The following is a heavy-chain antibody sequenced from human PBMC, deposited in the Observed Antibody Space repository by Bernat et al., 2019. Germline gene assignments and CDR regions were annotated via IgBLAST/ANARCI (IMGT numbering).Heavy chain of an antibody. CDR1: GYTFTSYG. V-gene: IGHV1-18*01. CDR2: ISAYNGNT. J-gene: IGHJ5*02. Sequence: QVQLVQSGAEVKKPGASVKVSCKASGYTFTSYGISWVRQAPGQGLEWMGWISAYNGNTNYAQKLQGRVTMTTDTSTSTAYMELRSLRSDDTAVYYCVRDLIGTSSQWLVRFSGWFDPWGQGTLVTVSS. CDR3: VRDLIGTSSQWLVRFSGWFDP. D-gene: IGHD6-19*01.